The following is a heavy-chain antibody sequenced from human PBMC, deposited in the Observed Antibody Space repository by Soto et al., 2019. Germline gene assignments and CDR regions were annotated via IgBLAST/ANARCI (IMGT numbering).Heavy chain of an antibody. D-gene: IGHD6-19*01. CDR1: GFTFSSYS. V-gene: IGHV3-21*01. CDR3: SRGPAVAGTDFDY. CDR2: ISSSSSYI. J-gene: IGHJ4*02. Sequence: LRLSCAASGFTFSSYSMNWVRQAPGKGLEWVSSISSSSSYIYYADSVKGGFTSSRDNAKNSLYLQMNSLRAEDTAVYYCSRGPAVAGTDFDYCGQGXLVTV.